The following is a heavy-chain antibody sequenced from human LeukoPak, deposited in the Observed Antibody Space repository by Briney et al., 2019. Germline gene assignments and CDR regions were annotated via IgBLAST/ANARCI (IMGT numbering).Heavy chain of an antibody. CDR1: GYTFTSYG. CDR2: ISAYNGNT. Sequence: ASVKVSCKASGYTFTSYGISWVRQAPGQGLEWMGWISAYNGNTNYAQKLQGRVTMTTDTSTSTAYMELRSLRSDDTAVYYCAREDWGYDFWSGYYPTDYYYYGMDVWGQGTTVTVSS. J-gene: IGHJ6*02. D-gene: IGHD3-3*01. CDR3: AREDWGYDFWSGYYPTDYYYYGMDV. V-gene: IGHV1-18*01.